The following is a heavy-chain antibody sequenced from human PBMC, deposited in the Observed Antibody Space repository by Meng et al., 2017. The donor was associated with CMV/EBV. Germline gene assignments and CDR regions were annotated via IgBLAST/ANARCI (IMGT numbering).Heavy chain of an antibody. Sequence: GESLKISCAASGFTVSSNYMSWVRQAPGKGLEWVSVIYSGGSTYYADSVKGRFTISRDNSKNTLYLQMNSLRAEDTAVYYCARGKEWLPFFDYWGREPWSPSPQ. CDR2: IYSGGST. CDR1: GFTVSSNY. D-gene: IGHD3-3*01. V-gene: IGHV3-53*01. J-gene: IGHJ4*02. CDR3: ARGKEWLPFFDY.